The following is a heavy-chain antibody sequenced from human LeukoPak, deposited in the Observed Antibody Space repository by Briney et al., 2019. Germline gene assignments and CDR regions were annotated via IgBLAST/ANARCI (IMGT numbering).Heavy chain of an antibody. CDR2: ISGSGGST. V-gene: IGHV3-23*01. J-gene: IGHJ4*02. D-gene: IGHD2-21*02. CDR3: AKDRPAYCGGDCYSEVDY. CDR1: GFTFSSYA. Sequence: GGSLRLSCAASGFTFSSYAMSWVRQAPGKGLEWVSAISGSGGSTYYADSVKGRFTISRDNSKNTLYLQMNSLRAEDTAVYYCAKDRPAYCGGDCYSEVDYWGQGTLVTVSS.